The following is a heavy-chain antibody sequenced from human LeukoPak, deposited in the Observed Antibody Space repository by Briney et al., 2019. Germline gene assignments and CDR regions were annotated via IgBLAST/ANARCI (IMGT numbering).Heavy chain of an antibody. CDR2: ISWNSGSI. J-gene: IGHJ1*01. CDR3: ARGVRAGAPVFFAY. D-gene: IGHD1-26*01. V-gene: IGHV3-9*03. Sequence: GGSLRHSCAASGFTFDDYAMHWVRQAPGKGLEWVSGISWNSGSIGYADSVKGRFTISRDNAKNSLYLQMNSLRAEDMALYYCARGVRAGAPVFFAYGGQDTLVTVSS. CDR1: GFTFDDYA.